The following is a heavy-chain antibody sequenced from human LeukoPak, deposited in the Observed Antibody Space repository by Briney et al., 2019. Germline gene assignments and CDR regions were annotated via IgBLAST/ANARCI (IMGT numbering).Heavy chain of an antibody. D-gene: IGHD6-13*01. CDR3: AGERVDSSSYHYGMDV. CDR2: ISSSGSTI. J-gene: IGHJ6*02. CDR1: GFTFSDYY. Sequence: SGGSLRLSCAASGFTFSDYYMTWIRQAPGKGLEWVSYISSSGSTIYYADSVKGRFTISRDNAKNSLYLQMNSLRAEDTAVYYCAGERVDSSSYHYGMDVWGQGTTVTVSS. V-gene: IGHV3-11*01.